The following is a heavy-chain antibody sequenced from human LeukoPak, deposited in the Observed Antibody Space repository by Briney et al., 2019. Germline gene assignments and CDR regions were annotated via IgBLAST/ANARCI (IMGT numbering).Heavy chain of an antibody. Sequence: PGGSLRLSCAASGFTVRSNYMSWVRQAPGKGLEWVSVIYSGGSTYYADSVKGRFTISRDNSKNTLYLQMNSLRAEDTAVYYCARDRTYYYDSSGPAPSGMDVWGQGTTVTVSS. V-gene: IGHV3-66*01. CDR1: GFTVRSNY. J-gene: IGHJ6*02. CDR2: IYSGGST. CDR3: ARDRTYYYDSSGPAPSGMDV. D-gene: IGHD3-22*01.